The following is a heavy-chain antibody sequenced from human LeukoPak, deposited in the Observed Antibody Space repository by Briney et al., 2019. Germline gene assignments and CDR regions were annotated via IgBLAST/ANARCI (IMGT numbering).Heavy chain of an antibody. J-gene: IGHJ4*02. V-gene: IGHV3-23*01. CDR2: ISGSGGST. Sequence: GGSLRLSCTASGFTFSNAWMSWVRQAPGKGLEWVSAISGSGGSTYYADSVKGRFTISRDNSKNTLYLQMNSLRAEDTAVYYCAKGGRSYYDSSGYLIMDWGQGTLVTVSS. D-gene: IGHD3-22*01. CDR3: AKGGRSYYDSSGYLIMD. CDR1: GFTFSNAW.